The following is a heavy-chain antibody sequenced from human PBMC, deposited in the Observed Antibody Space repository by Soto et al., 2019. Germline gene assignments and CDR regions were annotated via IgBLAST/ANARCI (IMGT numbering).Heavy chain of an antibody. CDR3: ARVENYHYGMDV. CDR2: IYYSGST. V-gene: IGHV4-30-4*01. CDR1: GGSISSGDYY. J-gene: IGHJ6*02. Sequence: SETLSLTCTVSGGSISSGDYYWSWIRQPPGKGLEWIGYIYYSGSTYYNPSLKSRVTISVDTSKNQFSLKLSSVTAADTAVYYCARVENYHYGMDVWGQGTTVTVSS.